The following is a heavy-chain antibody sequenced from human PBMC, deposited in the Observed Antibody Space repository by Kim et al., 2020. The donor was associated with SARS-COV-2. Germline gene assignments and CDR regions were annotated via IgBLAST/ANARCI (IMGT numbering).Heavy chain of an antibody. D-gene: IGHD5-18*01. CDR1: GFTFSSYW. V-gene: IGHV3-74*01. Sequence: GGSLRLSCAASGFTFSSYWMHWVRQAPGKGLVWVSRINSDGSSTSYADSVKGRFTISRDNAKNTLYLQMNSLRAEDTAVYYCARTRHSYAKTPWFDPWGQGTLVTVSS. CDR3: ARTRHSYAKTPWFDP. CDR2: INSDGSST. J-gene: IGHJ5*02.